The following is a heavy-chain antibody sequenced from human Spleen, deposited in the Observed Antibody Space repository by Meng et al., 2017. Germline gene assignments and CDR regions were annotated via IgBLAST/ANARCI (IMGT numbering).Heavy chain of an antibody. CDR3: AKDRVGASGNSDS. J-gene: IGHJ4*02. V-gene: IGHV3-23*01. Sequence: EVQLLQSGGGLVQPGGSLRLSCAASGFTFSSYAMSWVRQAPGKGLEWVSSISVGAGSTYYADSVKGRFTISRDNSKNTLFLQMNSLRAEDTAVYYCAKDRVGASGNSDSWGQGTLVTVSS. CDR2: ISVGAGST. CDR1: GFTFSSYA. D-gene: IGHD1-26*01.